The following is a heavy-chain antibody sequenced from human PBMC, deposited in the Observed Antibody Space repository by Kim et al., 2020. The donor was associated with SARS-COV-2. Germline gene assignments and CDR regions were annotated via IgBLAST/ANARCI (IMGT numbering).Heavy chain of an antibody. V-gene: IGHV1-69*13. D-gene: IGHD5-12*01. Sequence: SVKVSSKASGGTFSSYAISWVRQAPGQGLEWMGGIIPIFGTANYAQKFQGRVTITADESTSTAYMELSSLRSEDTAVYYCARDLSVRDGYHTGWGQGTLVTVSS. CDR3: ARDLSVRDGYHTG. CDR1: GGTFSSYA. CDR2: IIPIFGTA. J-gene: IGHJ4*02.